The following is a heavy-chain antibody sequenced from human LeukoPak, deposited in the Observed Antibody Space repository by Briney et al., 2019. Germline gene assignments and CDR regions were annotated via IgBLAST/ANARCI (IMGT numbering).Heavy chain of an antibody. J-gene: IGHJ3*02. V-gene: IGHV1-2*06. CDR3: ASRPYYYDSSGYYRDAFDI. Sequence: ASVKVSCKASGYTLTGYYMHWVRQAPGQGLEWMGRINPNSGGTNYAQKFQGRVTMTRDTSISTAYMELSRLRSDDTAVYYCASRPYYYDSSGYYRDAFDIWGQGTMVTVSS. CDR2: INPNSGGT. D-gene: IGHD3-22*01. CDR1: GYTLTGYY.